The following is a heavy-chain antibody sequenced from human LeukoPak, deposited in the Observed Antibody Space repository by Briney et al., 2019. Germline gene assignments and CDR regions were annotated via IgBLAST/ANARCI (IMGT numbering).Heavy chain of an antibody. CDR3: AGALRRLDY. J-gene: IGHJ4*02. CDR1: GFTFTSHW. V-gene: IGHV3-7*03. D-gene: IGHD3-16*01. Sequence: GSLRLSCAASGFTFTSHWMTWVRQAPGKGLEWVANIKDEGSEKYYVDSVKGRFTISRDNAKNSLYLQMNSLRVEDTAVYYCAGALRRLDYWGQRTLVTVSS. CDR2: IKDEGSEK.